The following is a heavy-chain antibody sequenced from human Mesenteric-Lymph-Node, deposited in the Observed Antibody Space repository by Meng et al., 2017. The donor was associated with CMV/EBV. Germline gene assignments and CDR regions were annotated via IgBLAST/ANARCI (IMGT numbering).Heavy chain of an antibody. CDR1: GGTFSSYA. D-gene: IGHD3-3*01. CDR3: ARDDSARGNWFDP. Sequence: SVKVSCKASGGTFSSYAISWVRQAPGQGLEWMGGIIPIFGTANYAQKFQGRVTITTDESTSTAYMELRSLRSDDTAVYYCARDDSARGNWFDPWGQGTLVTVSS. CDR2: IIPIFGTA. J-gene: IGHJ5*02. V-gene: IGHV1-69*05.